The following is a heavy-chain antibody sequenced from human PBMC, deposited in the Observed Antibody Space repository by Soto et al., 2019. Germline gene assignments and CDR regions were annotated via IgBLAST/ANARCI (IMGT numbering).Heavy chain of an antibody. V-gene: IGHV3-64D*06. CDR2: ISSNGGST. CDR1: GFTFSSYA. CDR3: EKEGIAVAGRGFGY. Sequence: EVQLVESGGGLVQPGGSLRLSCSASGFTFSSYAMHWVRQAPGKGLEYVSAISSNGGSTYYADSVKGRFTISRDNSKNTLYLQMSSLRAEDTAVYYCEKEGIAVAGRGFGYWGQGTLVTVSS. J-gene: IGHJ4*02. D-gene: IGHD6-19*01.